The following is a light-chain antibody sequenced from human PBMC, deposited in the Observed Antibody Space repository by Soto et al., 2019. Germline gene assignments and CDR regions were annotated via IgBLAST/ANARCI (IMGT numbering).Light chain of an antibody. CDR2: AAS. CDR3: QQSHGIPYT. CDR1: QTISTY. J-gene: IGKJ2*01. V-gene: IGKV1-39*01. Sequence: DIQMTQSPSSLSASVGDRVTITCRASQTISTYLNWYQQKPGEAPKLLIYAASKLQSGAPSRFSGSGSGTDFTLTISSLQPEDCVSSYCQQSHGIPYTLGQGTKLENK.